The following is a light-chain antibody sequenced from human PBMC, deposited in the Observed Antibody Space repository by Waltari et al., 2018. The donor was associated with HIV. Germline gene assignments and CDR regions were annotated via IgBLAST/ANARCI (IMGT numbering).Light chain of an antibody. J-gene: IGLJ2*01. CDR3: SSYTDSDTHVI. CDR2: DVT. V-gene: IGLV2-14*03. Sequence: QSALTQPASVSGSPGQSITIACTATKSDNGSVSWYQQHPGKAPRLLIYDVTNRPSGVPSRFSGSKSAYTASLTISGLQAEDEADYYCSSYTDSDTHVIFGGGTRLT. CDR1: KSDNGS.